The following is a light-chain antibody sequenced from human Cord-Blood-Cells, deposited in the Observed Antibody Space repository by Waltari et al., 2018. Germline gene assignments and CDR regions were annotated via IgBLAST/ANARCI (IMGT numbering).Light chain of an antibody. J-gene: IGKJ2*01. CDR2: DAS. V-gene: IGKV3D-20*01. Sequence: PGERATLSCGASQSVSSSYLGGYQEKPGPAPRLLIYDASSRATGIPDRFSGSGSGTDFTLTISRLEPEDFAVYYCQQYGSSMYTFGQGTKLEIK. CDR3: QQYGSSMYT. CDR1: QSVSSSY.